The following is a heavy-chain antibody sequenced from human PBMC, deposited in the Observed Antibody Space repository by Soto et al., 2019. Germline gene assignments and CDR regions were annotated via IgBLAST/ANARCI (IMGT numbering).Heavy chain of an antibody. CDR3: AGDPYYYASGF. V-gene: IGHV3-11*01. J-gene: IGHJ4*02. CDR2: ISGGGSTT. D-gene: IGHD3-10*01. Sequence: QVELVESGGGLVEPGGSLRLSCAASGFRFSDHYMTWIRQAPGKGLEWVSKISGGGSTTYYADSVKGRFTVSRDNAKNSLYLQMNSLRVEDTAVYYCAGDPYYYASGFWGQGTLVTVSS. CDR1: GFRFSDHY.